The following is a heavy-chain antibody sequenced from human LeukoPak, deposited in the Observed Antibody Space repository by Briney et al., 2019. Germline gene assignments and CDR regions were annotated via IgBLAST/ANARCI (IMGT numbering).Heavy chain of an antibody. J-gene: IGHJ4*02. D-gene: IGHD5-12*01. Sequence: GASVKVSCKASGYTFTSSDINWVRQATGQGLEWMGWMNPNSGNTGYAQKFQGRVTMTRNTSISTAYMELSSLRSEDTAVYYCARTPPEWLRLIYFDYWGQGTLVTVSS. CDR3: ARTPPEWLRLIYFDY. CDR2: MNPNSGNT. CDR1: GYTFTSSD. V-gene: IGHV1-8*01.